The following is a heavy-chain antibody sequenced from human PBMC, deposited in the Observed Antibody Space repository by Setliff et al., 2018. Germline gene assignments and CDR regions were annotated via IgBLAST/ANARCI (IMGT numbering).Heavy chain of an antibody. CDR1: GGSISSAPYY. J-gene: IGHJ6*03. Sequence: LSLTCTVSGGSISSAPYYWSWIRQPAGKGPEWIGHIYTSWSSNYNPSLKSRVTMSIDTSKNQFSLNLSSVTAADTAVYYCARVTGFLYIDVWGKGTTVAVSS. CDR3: ARVTGFLYIDV. V-gene: IGHV4-61*09. CDR2: IYTSWSS. D-gene: IGHD3-3*01.